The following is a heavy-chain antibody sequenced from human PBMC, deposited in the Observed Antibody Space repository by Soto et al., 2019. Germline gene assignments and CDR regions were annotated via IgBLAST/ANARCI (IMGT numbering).Heavy chain of an antibody. CDR1: GFTFSSYS. J-gene: IGHJ4*02. D-gene: IGHD3-22*01. V-gene: IGHV3-21*01. Sequence: GGSLRLSCAASGFTFSSYSMNWVRQAPGKGLEWVSSISSSSSYIYYADSVKGRFTISRDNAKNSLYLQMNSLRAEDTAVYYCARDFLDYYDSSGYYYDYWGQGTLVTVSS. CDR2: ISSSSSYI. CDR3: ARDFLDYYDSSGYYYDY.